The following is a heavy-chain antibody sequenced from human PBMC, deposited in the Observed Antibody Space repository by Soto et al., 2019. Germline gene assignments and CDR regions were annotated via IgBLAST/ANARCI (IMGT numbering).Heavy chain of an antibody. V-gene: IGHV4-61*01. CDR3: ARDSRAYSSGWYVGGWYYGMDV. D-gene: IGHD6-19*01. J-gene: IGHJ6*02. Sequence: QVQLQESGPGLVKPSETLSLTCTVSGGSVSSGSYYWSWIRQPPGKGLEWIGYIYYSGSTNYNPSLKSRVTISVDTSKNQFSLKLSSVTAADTAVYYCARDSRAYSSGWYVGGWYYGMDVWGQGTTVTVSS. CDR2: IYYSGST. CDR1: GGSVSSGSYY.